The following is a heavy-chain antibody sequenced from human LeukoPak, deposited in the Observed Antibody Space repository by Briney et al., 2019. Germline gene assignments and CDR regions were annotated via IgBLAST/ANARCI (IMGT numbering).Heavy chain of an antibody. CDR3: ARVVRIRANLYFDS. D-gene: IGHD4-17*01. CDR1: GGSISGGSYY. J-gene: IGHJ4*02. CDR2: IYSRGST. Sequence: SETLSLTCTVSGGSISGGSYYWSWIRQPAGKGLEWIGRIYSRGSTNYNPSLKSRVTISFDTSKNQFSLDLTSVTAADTAVYFCARVVRIRANLYFDSWGQGILVTVSS. V-gene: IGHV4-61*02.